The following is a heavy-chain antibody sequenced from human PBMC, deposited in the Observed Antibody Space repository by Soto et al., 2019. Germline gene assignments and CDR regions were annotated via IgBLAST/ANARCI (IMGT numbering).Heavy chain of an antibody. V-gene: IGHV4-30-2*01. J-gene: IGHJ4*02. CDR1: GGSMSSDTYS. Sequence: SETLSLTCAVSGGSMSSDTYSWSWIRQPPGKGLEWIGYIYHSGTTYYNPSLRSRVTLSVDRSKNEFSLKLTSVTAADTAVYYCARHLWGGSGSFDYWGQGTLVTVSS. CDR2: IYHSGTT. CDR3: ARHLWGGSGSFDY. D-gene: IGHD3-10*01.